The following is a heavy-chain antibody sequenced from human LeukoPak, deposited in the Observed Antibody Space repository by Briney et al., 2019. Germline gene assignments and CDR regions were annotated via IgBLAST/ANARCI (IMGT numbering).Heavy chain of an antibody. J-gene: IGHJ4*02. CDR3: ARGRNIEMTTMSGGSDY. V-gene: IGHV1-2*02. CDR2: LNPNSGDT. D-gene: IGHD5-24*01. Sequence: ASVKVSCKASGYTFTGYYMHWVRQAPGQGLEWMGWLNPNSGDTNYAQKFQGRVSMTRDTSISTAYMDLSDLRSDDTAVYYCARGRNIEMTTMSGGSDYWGQGTLVTVSS. CDR1: GYTFTGYY.